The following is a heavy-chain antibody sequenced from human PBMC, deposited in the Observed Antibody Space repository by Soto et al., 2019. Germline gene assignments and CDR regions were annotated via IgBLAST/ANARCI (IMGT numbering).Heavy chain of an antibody. D-gene: IGHD2-2*01. V-gene: IGHV4-34*01. CDR1: GGSFSGYY. Sequence: SETLSLTCAVYGGSFSGYYWSWIRQPPGKGLEWIGEINHSGSTNYNPSLKSRVTISVDTSKNQFSLKLSSVTAADTAVYYCARRTIVVVPAAIRGALFDPWGQGTLVTVSS. CDR2: INHSGST. J-gene: IGHJ5*02. CDR3: ARRTIVVVPAAIRGALFDP.